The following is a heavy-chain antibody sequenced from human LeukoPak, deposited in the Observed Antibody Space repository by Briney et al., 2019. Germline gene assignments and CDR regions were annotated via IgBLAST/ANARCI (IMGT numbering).Heavy chain of an antibody. V-gene: IGHV1-2*02. J-gene: IGHJ4*02. CDR2: INPNSGGT. CDR3: ARGHDSSGYYSGTVDY. CDR1: GYTFTGYY. D-gene: IGHD3-22*01. Sequence: ASVKVSCKASGYTFTGYYMHWVRQAPGQGLEWMGWINPNSGGTSYAPKFRDRVTMTRDTSISTAYMELSWLRSDDTAVYYCARGHDSSGYYSGTVDYWGQGALATVSS.